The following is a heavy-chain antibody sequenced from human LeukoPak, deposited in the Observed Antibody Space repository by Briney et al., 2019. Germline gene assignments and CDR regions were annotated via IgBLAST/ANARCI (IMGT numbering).Heavy chain of an antibody. CDR3: GGDMWSSSGH. J-gene: IGHJ4*02. D-gene: IGHD6-25*01. CDR1: GGSISSDTSY. CDR2: IYFSGTT. V-gene: IGHV4-39*07. Sequence: SETLSLTCSVSGGSISSDTSYWGWIRQPPGKGLEWIGTIYFSGTTYYKSSLRGRVTISLHTSKNQFSLKLNSATAADTAVYYCGGDMWSSSGHWGQGTLVTVSS.